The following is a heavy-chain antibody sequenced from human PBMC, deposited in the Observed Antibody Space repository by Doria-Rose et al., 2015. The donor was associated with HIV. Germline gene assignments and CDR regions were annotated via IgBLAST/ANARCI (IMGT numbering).Heavy chain of an antibody. D-gene: IGHD3-10*01. Sequence: VKVSCKASGGAFSSYAITWVRQAPGQGLEWMGGLIPMFDTANYAQIFQGRVTITADESTSTAYMELSSLRSEDTAVYYCARERSDGMDVWGQGTTVTVSS. J-gene: IGHJ6*02. V-gene: IGHV1-69*01. CDR2: LIPMFDTA. CDR1: GGAFSSYA. CDR3: ARERSDGMDV.